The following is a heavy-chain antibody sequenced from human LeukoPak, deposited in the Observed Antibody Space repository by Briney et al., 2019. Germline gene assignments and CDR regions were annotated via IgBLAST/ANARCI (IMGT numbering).Heavy chain of an antibody. CDR2: IYNTVDV. CDR3: AISRNYDSTGYNPTYYFDS. V-gene: IGHV4-59*01. D-gene: IGHD3-22*01. CDR1: GGSIIGSY. J-gene: IGHJ4*02. Sequence: PSETLSLTCTVSGGSIIGSYWTWIRQSPGGGLEYIGYIYNTVDVNYSPSLKSRVTISIDMSRSQFSLRLKSVTAADTAIYYCAISRNYDSTGYNPTYYFDSWGQGALVTVSS.